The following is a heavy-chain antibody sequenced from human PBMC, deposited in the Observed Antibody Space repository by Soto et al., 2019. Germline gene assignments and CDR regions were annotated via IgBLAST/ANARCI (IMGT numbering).Heavy chain of an antibody. V-gene: IGHV3-21*01. Sequence: PGGSLRLSCAASGFTFSSYSMNWVRQAPGKGLEWVSSISSSSSYIYYADSVKGRFTISRDNAKNSLYLQMNSLRAEDTAVYYCARAGGRLRSNWFDPWGQGTLVTVSS. J-gene: IGHJ5*02. D-gene: IGHD5-12*01. CDR2: ISSSSSYI. CDR3: ARAGGRLRSNWFDP. CDR1: GFTFSSYS.